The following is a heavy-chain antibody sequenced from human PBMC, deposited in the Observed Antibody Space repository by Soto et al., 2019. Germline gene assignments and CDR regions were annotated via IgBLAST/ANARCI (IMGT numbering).Heavy chain of an antibody. CDR2: ISYSGRP. CDR1: DGSVSSVGYY. Sequence: SETLSLTCTVSDGSVSSVGYYWGWIRQPPGKGLEWIGYISYSGRPNYNPSLKSRVAISLDTSMNQFSLKLSSVTAADTAVYYCTRAPVSGSYCFDFWGQGTPVTVSS. J-gene: IGHJ4*02. D-gene: IGHD1-26*01. V-gene: IGHV4-61*08. CDR3: TRAPVSGSYCFDF.